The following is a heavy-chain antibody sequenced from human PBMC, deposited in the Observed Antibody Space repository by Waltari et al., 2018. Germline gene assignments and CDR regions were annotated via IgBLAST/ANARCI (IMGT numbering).Heavy chain of an antibody. V-gene: IGHV4-34*01. D-gene: IGHD6-13*01. CDR1: GGSFSGYY. CDR2: SNHSGRT. Sequence: QVQLQQWGAGLLKPSETLSLSCAVYGGSFSGYYWNWIRQAPGKGLEWIGESNHSGRTNDTPSHRSRVTISVDTTKIEFSLKLSSVTAADTAVYYCAGDFFSSRHLDYWGQGTLVTVSS. J-gene: IGHJ4*02. CDR3: AGDFFSSRHLDY.